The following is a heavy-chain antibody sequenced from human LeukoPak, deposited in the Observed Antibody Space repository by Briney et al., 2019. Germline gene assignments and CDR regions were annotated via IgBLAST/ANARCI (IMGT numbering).Heavy chain of an antibody. Sequence: PGGSLRLSCAASGFTFDDYGMSWVRQASGKGLEWVANIKQDGSEKYYVDSVKGRFTISRDNAKNSLSLQMNSLRAEDTAVYYCARPLMYYYGSETYFWFDPWGQGTLVTVSS. CDR1: GFTFDDYG. J-gene: IGHJ5*02. V-gene: IGHV3-7*01. D-gene: IGHD3-10*01. CDR3: ARPLMYYYGSETYFWFDP. CDR2: IKQDGSEK.